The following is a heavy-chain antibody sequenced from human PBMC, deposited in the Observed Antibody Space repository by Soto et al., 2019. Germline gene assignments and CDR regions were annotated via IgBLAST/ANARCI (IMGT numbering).Heavy chain of an antibody. V-gene: IGHV1-24*01. D-gene: IGHD3-22*01. J-gene: IGHJ1*01. CDR2: FDPEDGET. CDR3: ATPVLYYGSSGPRGFQH. CDR1: GYTLTALS. Sequence: ASVKVSCKVSGYTLTALSMHWVRQAPGKGLEWMGGFDPEDGETIYAQKFQGRVTMTEDTSTDTAYMELSSLRSEDTAVYYCATPVLYYGSSGPRGFQHWGQGTLVTVSS.